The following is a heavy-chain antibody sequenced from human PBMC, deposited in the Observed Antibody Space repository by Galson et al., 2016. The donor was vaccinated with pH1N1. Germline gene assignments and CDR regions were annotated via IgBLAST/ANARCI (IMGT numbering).Heavy chain of an antibody. CDR1: GFTFSRYW. Sequence: ASGFTFSRYWMSWVRQAPGKGLEWVANIKQDGSEKNYVDSVKGRFTVSRDNAKNMLYLQMNSLRTEDTAVYYCAKDRGYSYGRFFDYWGQGALVIVSS. CDR3: AKDRGYSYGRFFDY. V-gene: IGHV3-7*01. D-gene: IGHD5-12*01. J-gene: IGHJ4*02. CDR2: IKQDGSEK.